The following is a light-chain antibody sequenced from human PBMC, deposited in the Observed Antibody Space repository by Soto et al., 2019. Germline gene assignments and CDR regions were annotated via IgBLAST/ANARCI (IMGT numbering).Light chain of an antibody. CDR2: ETS. CDR1: QSVDTM. CDR3: QVRTDWPLFKDT. J-gene: IGKJ2*01. V-gene: IGKV3-11*01. Sequence: EIVLTQSPATLSLSAGERVTLSCRASQSVDTMVAWYQQQVGRTPRLPIDETSNRATGVPARFRGSGSGTDFYLTVSRLEPEDFAIYFCQVRTDWPLFKDTCGQGTKLEVK.